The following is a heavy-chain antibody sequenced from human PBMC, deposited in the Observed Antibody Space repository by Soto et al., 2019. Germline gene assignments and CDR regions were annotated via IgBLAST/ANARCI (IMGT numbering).Heavy chain of an antibody. Sequence: SGPTLVNPTQTLTLTCTFSGFSLSTSGMCVSWIRQPPGKALEWLALIDWDDDKYYSTSLKTRLTISKDTSKNQVVLTMTNMDPVDTATYYCARIPYYYDSSGYSAAFDYWGQGTLVTVSS. V-gene: IGHV2-70*01. CDR3: ARIPYYYDSSGYSAAFDY. CDR2: IDWDDDK. CDR1: GFSLSTSGMC. D-gene: IGHD3-22*01. J-gene: IGHJ4*02.